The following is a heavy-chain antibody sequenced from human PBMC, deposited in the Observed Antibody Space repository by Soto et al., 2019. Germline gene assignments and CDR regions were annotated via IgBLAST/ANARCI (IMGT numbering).Heavy chain of an antibody. Sequence: QVQLVQSGAEVKRPGSSVKVSCTASGDTFNFYSINWVRQAPGLGLEWMGRVNPIVSMSNYAQKFQGRVTMTADKSTSTAYMELSSLRSEDTAISYCASSYGSGYRAFDYWGQGALVTVSS. J-gene: IGHJ4*02. V-gene: IGHV1-69*02. CDR2: VNPIVSMS. CDR3: ASSYGSGYRAFDY. CDR1: GDTFNFYS. D-gene: IGHD3-10*01.